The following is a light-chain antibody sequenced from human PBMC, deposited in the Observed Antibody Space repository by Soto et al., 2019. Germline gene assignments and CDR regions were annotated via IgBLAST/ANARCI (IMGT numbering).Light chain of an antibody. J-gene: IGKJ4*01. V-gene: IGKV2D-29*01. CDR1: ESLLNTDGKTY. Sequence: DIVMPQTPLSLSVIPGQPASISCKSSESLLNTDGKTYLFWYLQRPGQPPQLLISEVSNRFSGVPDMFIGSGSGTDFTLKISRVEAEAVGLYYCMQNVQLPVTFGGGTKVEIK. CDR3: MQNVQLPVT. CDR2: EVS.